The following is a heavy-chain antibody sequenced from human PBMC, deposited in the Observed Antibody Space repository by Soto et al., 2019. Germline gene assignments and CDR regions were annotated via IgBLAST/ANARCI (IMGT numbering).Heavy chain of an antibody. CDR1: GDSVSSNSAG. Sequence: SQTLSLTCVITGDSVSSNSAGWSWVRQSPSRGHEWLGRTYYRSKWYYEYAVSVRGRITINPDTSKNQYSLQLNSVTPEDTAVYFCARGEQYSGRIFDYWGQGTLVTVSS. J-gene: IGHJ4*01. D-gene: IGHD1-26*01. V-gene: IGHV6-1*01. CDR2: TYYRSKWYY. CDR3: ARGEQYSGRIFDY.